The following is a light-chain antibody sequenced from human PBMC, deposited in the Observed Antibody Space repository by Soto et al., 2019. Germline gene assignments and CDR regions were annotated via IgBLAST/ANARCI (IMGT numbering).Light chain of an antibody. CDR3: CSYAGSYTWV. J-gene: IGLJ1*01. V-gene: IGLV2-11*01. CDR2: DVS. CDR1: SSDVGGYNY. Sequence: QSALTPPRSVSGSPGQSVTISCTGTSSDVGGYNYVSWYQQHPGKAPKLMIYDVSKRPSGVPDRFSGSKSGNTASLTISGLQAEDEAAYYCCSYAGSYTWVFGTGTKLTVL.